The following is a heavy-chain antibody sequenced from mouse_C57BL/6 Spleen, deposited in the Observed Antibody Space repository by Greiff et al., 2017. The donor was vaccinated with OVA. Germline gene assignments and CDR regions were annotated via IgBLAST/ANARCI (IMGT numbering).Heavy chain of an antibody. D-gene: IGHD2-2*01. CDR3: ARDRDGYDGFDY. J-gene: IGHJ2*01. CDR2: ISDGGSYT. Sequence: DVHLVESGGGLVQPGGSLKLSCASSGFEFPCYAMSWVRQTPEKRLELVATISDGGSYTYYPDTVKGRFTISRDTAKNNLYLQMSHLKSEDTAMYCCARDRDGYDGFDYWGQGTTLTVSS. V-gene: IGHV5-4*01. CDR1: GFEFPCYA.